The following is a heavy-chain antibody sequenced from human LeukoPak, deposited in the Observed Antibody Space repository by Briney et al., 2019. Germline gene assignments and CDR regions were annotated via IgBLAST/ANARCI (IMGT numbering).Heavy chain of an antibody. V-gene: IGHV3-30*18. D-gene: IGHD3-10*01. J-gene: IGHJ4*02. CDR1: GFTFSTYG. CDR2: ISNDGYTQ. CDR3: SKDWGEYYYGLGSYYNSDGY. Sequence: GGSLRLSCEASGFTFSTYGMHWVRQAPGRGLEWVAVISNDGYTQYYADSVKGRFTISSDNSKNALFLQVNSLRAEDTAVYYCSKDWGEYYYGLGSYYNSDGYWGQGTLVTVSS.